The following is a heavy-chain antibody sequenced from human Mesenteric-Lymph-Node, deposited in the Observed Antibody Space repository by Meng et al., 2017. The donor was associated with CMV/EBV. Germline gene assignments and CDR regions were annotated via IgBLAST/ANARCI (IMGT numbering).Heavy chain of an antibody. Sequence: SCKASGYTFTSYAMHWVRQAPGQRVEWMGWINAGNGNTKYSQKFQGRVTITRDTSASTAYMELSSLRSEDTAVYYCARDPVGTDYFDYWGQGTLVTVSS. D-gene: IGHD6-13*01. J-gene: IGHJ4*02. CDR2: INAGNGNT. V-gene: IGHV1-3*01. CDR1: GYTFTSYA. CDR3: ARDPVGTDYFDY.